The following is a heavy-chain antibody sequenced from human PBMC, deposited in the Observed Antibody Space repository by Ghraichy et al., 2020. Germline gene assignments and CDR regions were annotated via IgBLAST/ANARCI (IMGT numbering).Heavy chain of an antibody. J-gene: IGHJ4*02. CDR1: GFTFSSYA. V-gene: IGHV3-23*01. CDR2: ISGSGGST. D-gene: IGHD6-13*01. Sequence: GGSLRLSCAASGFTFSSYAMSWVRQAPGKGLEWVSAISGSGGSTYYADSVKGRVTISRDDSKNTLYLQMNSLRADDTAVYYCAKDFGYSYLRPLSRFDYWGQGTLVTVSS. CDR3: AKDFGYSYLRPLSRFDY.